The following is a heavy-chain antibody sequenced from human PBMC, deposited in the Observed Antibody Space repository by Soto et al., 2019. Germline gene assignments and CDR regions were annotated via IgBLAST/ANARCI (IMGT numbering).Heavy chain of an antibody. CDR2: IYYSGSI. J-gene: IGHJ3*02. V-gene: IGHV4-31*11. D-gene: IGHD3-22*01. Sequence: PSETLSLTCAVSGDSVDTDDWWNWVRQPPGRGLEWIGYIYYSGSIYYNPSLKSRVTISVDTSKNQFSLKLSSVTAADTAVYYCARVGYYDGSGYNAFNIWGQGTMVTVSS. CDR1: GDSVDTDDW. CDR3: ARVGYYDGSGYNAFNI.